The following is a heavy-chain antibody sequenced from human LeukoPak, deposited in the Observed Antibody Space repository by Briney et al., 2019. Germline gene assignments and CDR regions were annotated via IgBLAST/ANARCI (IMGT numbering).Heavy chain of an antibody. V-gene: IGHV1-2*02. CDR1: GYTFTGYY. D-gene: IGHD6-25*01. J-gene: IGHJ4*02. CDR3: ARERTPGSGYGVDY. CDR2: INPNSGGT. Sequence: ASVKVSCKTSGYTFTGYYMHWVRQAPGQGLEWMGWINPNSGGTNYAQKFQGRVTMTRDTSISTAYMELSRLRSDDTAVYYCARERTPGSGYGVDYWGQGTVVTVSS.